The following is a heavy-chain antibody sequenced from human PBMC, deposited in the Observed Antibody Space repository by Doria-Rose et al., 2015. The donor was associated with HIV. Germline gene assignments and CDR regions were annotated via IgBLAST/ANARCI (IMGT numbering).Heavy chain of an antibody. Sequence: FSGSSNYMNWVRQAPGKGLEWVSLIYSGNSTYYADSVKGRFTISRDNSKNTLYLQMNSLRSEDTAAYYCARDIARRGGNAFDIWGQGTMVTVPS. CDR2: IYSGNST. CDR1: FSGSSNY. D-gene: IGHD6-13*01. CDR3: ARDIARRGGNAFDI. J-gene: IGHJ3*02. V-gene: IGHV3-53*05.